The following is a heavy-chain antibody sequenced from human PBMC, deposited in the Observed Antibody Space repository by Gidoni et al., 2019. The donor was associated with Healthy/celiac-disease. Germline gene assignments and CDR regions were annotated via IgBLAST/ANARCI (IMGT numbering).Heavy chain of an antibody. J-gene: IGHJ6*02. CDR3: AKAHIVVVTAIRGDGMDV. Sequence: GFTFSSYGMHWVRQAPGKGLEWVAVISYDGSNKYYADSVKGRFTISRDNSKNTLYLQMNSLRAEDTAVYYCAKAHIVVVTAIRGDGMDVCGQGTTVTVSS. CDR2: ISYDGSNK. D-gene: IGHD2-21*02. CDR1: GFTFSSYG. V-gene: IGHV3-30*18.